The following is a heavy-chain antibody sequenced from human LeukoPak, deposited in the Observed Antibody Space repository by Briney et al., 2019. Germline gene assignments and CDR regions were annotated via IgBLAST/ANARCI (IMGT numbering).Heavy chain of an antibody. CDR1: GGSISSGGYS. CDR3: ARAAGYCSSTSCYAFGAFDI. J-gene: IGHJ3*02. V-gene: IGHV4-30-2*01. CDR2: IYHSGST. D-gene: IGHD2-2*01. Sequence: PSETLSLTCAVSGGSISSGGYSWSWIRQPPGKGLEWIGYIYHSGSTYYNPPLKSRVTISVDRSKNQFSLKLSSVTAADTAVYYCARAAGYCSSTSCYAFGAFDIWGQGTMVTVSS.